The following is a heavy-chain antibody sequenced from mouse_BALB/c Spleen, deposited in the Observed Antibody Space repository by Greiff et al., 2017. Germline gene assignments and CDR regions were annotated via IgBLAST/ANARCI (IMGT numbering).Heavy chain of an antibody. D-gene: IGHD2-4*01. CDR2: ISSGGSYT. CDR1: GFTFSSYA. J-gene: IGHJ3*01. CDR3: AIYDYDEGFAY. Sequence: EVHLVESGGGLVKPGGSLKLSCAASGFTFSSYAMSWVRQSPEKGLEWVAEISSGGSYTYYPDTVTGRFTISRDNAKNTLYLEMSSLRSEDTAMYYCAIYDYDEGFAYWGQGTLVTVSA. V-gene: IGHV5-9-4*01.